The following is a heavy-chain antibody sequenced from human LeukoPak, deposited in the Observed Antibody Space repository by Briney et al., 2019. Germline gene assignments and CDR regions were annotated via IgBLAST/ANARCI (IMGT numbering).Heavy chain of an antibody. CDR1: GFTFSSCA. D-gene: IGHD6-19*01. CDR3: VTSSSSGWYADY. V-gene: IGHV3-64D*09. CDR2: ISGSGSST. J-gene: IGHJ4*02. Sequence: GGSLRLSCSASGFTFSSCAMHWVRQAPGKGLEYVSAISGSGSSTYYADSVKGRFTISRDNSKNTLFLQMRSLRPEDTAVYYCVTSSSSGWYADYWGQGTLVTVSS.